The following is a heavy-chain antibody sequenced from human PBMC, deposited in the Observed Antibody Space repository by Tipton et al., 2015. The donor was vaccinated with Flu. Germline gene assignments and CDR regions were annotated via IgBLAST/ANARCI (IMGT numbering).Heavy chain of an antibody. CDR2: ICPGSP. V-gene: IGHV4-38-2*02. J-gene: IGHJ5*02. CDR3: ARDYGDLNWFDP. Sequence: TLSLTCSVSGGSVGGPYCWGWVRQPPGKGLQWIGNICPGSPYYNSSLRGRVTISVDRSKPQFSLRLTSVTAADTAMYYCARDYGDLNWFDPWGQGTLVTVSS. CDR1: GGSVGGPYC. D-gene: IGHD4-17*01.